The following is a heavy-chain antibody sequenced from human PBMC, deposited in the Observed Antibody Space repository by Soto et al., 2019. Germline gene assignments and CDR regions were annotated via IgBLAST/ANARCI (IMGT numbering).Heavy chain of an antibody. J-gene: IGHJ5*02. CDR3: ATDPDYYYGSGSDNWCDP. D-gene: IGHD3-10*01. V-gene: IGHV1-18*01. CDR1: GYTFTSYG. Sequence: QVQLVQSGAEVKKPGASVKVSCKASGYTFTSYGISWVRQAPGQGLEWMGWISAYNGNTNYAQKLQGRVTMTTDTSTSTAYMELRSLRSDDTAVYYCATDPDYYYGSGSDNWCDPWGQGTLVTVSS. CDR2: ISAYNGNT.